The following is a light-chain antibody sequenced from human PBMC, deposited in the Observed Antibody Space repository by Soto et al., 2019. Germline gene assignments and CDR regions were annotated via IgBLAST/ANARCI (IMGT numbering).Light chain of an antibody. Sequence: QSVLTQPASVSGSPGQSITISCTGATSDIGGYDYVSWYQHHPGRPPKLLIFEVSDRPSGVSNRFSASKSGNTASLTISGLQTEDDADDFCSSSTTPSALVLGTGTKVT. J-gene: IGLJ1*01. CDR3: SSSTTPSALV. CDR1: TSDIGGYDY. CDR2: EVS. V-gene: IGLV2-14*01.